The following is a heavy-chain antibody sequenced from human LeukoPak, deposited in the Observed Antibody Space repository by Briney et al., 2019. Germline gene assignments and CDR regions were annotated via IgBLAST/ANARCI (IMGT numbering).Heavy chain of an antibody. D-gene: IGHD6-13*01. V-gene: IGHV3-33*01. CDR3: ASDRLNLAYSSSIGDY. CDR1: GFTFSSYG. J-gene: IGHJ4*01. CDR2: IWDDGSNK. Sequence: GGSVRLSCTASGFTFSSYGMHWFRQAPGKGLEWVAVIWDDGSNKYYADSVKGRFTITRGNSKNPLYLQINSRRAECTGRYYCASDRLNLAYSSSIGDYWGNGTLVTVYS.